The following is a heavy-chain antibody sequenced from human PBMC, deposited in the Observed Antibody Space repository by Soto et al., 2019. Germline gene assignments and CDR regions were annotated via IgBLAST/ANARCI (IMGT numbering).Heavy chain of an antibody. CDR2: IDYNGVT. J-gene: IGHJ5*02. CDR1: GGSIYRSGYY. D-gene: IGHD3-3*01. V-gene: IGHV4-39*07. Sequence: KPSETLSLTCTVSGGSIYRSGYYWGWIRQPPGRGLEWIGNIDYNGVTYSNPSLKSRVTISRDTSKNQFSLKLSSVTAADTAVYYCARVHITIFGAPQPSEHWFDPWGQGTLVTVSS. CDR3: ARVHITIFGAPQPSEHWFDP.